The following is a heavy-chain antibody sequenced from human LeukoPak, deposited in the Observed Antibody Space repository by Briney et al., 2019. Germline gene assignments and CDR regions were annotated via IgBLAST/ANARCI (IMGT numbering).Heavy chain of an antibody. D-gene: IGHD1-1*01. CDR2: IFYTGGT. CDR1: GGSLNNYY. V-gene: IGHV4-59*01. J-gene: IGHJ4*02. CDR3: ARVGDWNDLVY. Sequence: KPSETLSLTCTVSGGSLNNYYWTWIRQPPGKGLEWIGYIFYTGGTNYNPSLKSRVTISVDTSKNQFSLNLNSVTTTDTAVYYCARVGDWNDLVYWGQGAPVAVSS.